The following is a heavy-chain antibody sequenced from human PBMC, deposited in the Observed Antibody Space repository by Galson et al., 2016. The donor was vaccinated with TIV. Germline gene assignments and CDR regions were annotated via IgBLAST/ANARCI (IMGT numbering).Heavy chain of an antibody. D-gene: IGHD6-19*01. CDR2: ITGSGYGAYGT. CDR3: AKDSTYSGGWFWFY. CDR1: GFPFSIYV. J-gene: IGHJ4*02. V-gene: IGHV3-23*01. Sequence: SLRLSCAASGFPFSIYVMSWVRQAPGKGLEWVATITGSGYGAYGTYYTDSVKGRFTVSRDNSKSALFLEMNSLRAEDTAVYYCAKDSTYSGGWFWFYWGQGTLVTVSS.